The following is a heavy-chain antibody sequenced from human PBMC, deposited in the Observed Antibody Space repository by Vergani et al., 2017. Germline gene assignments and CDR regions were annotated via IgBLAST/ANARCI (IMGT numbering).Heavy chain of an antibody. D-gene: IGHD6-19*01. J-gene: IGHJ4*02. V-gene: IGHV3-30*02. CDR2: IQFDGSNQ. CDR3: AKHFSGWGIDY. CDR1: GFLLGNYD. Sequence: QVQLVESGGGVVQRGGSLSLSCATSGFLLGNYDMQWIRQGPGKGLELVAFIQFDGSNQYYADSVKGRFTLSRDFSKNTLYLQMNSLRTDDTATYYCAKHFSGWGIDYWGQGTQVIVSS.